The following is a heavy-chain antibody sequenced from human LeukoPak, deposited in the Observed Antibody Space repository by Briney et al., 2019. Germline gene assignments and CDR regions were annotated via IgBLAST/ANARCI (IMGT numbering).Heavy chain of an antibody. V-gene: IGHV3-11*04. J-gene: IGHJ3*02. CDR1: GFTFSDYY. D-gene: IGHD3-22*01. CDR2: ISSSGSTI. Sequence: GGSLRLSCAASGFTFSDYYMSWIRQAPGKGLEWVSYISSSGSTIYYADSVKGRFTISRDNAKNSLYLQMNSLRAEDTAVYYCASAQTYDYYDSSGYAFDIWGQGTMVAVSS. CDR3: ASAQTYDYYDSSGYAFDI.